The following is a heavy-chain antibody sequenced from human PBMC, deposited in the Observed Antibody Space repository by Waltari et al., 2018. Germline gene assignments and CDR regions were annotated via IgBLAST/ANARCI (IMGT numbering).Heavy chain of an antibody. CDR1: GFTFSSYS. Sequence: EVQLVESGGGLVKPGGSLRLSCAASGFTFSSYSMNWVRQAPGKGLEWVSSISSSSSYIYYADSVKGRFTISRDNAKNSLYLQMNSLRAEDTAVYYCARDGLGHSPDAFDIWGQGTMVTVSS. D-gene: IGHD2-2*03. V-gene: IGHV3-21*01. CDR2: ISSSSSYI. J-gene: IGHJ3*02. CDR3: ARDGLGHSPDAFDI.